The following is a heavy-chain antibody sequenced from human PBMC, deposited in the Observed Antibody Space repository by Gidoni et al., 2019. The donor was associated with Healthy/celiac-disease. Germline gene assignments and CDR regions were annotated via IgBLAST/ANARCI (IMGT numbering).Heavy chain of an antibody. CDR1: GLTFSDYY. J-gene: IGHJ6*02. Sequence: QVQLVESGGGLVKPGGSLRRSCAASGLTFSDYYRSWIRQAPGKGLECVSYISSSSSYTNYADSVKGRFTISRDNAKNSLYYCARDSANVDTAMAPLLDYYYYYGMDVWGQGTTVTVSS. CDR2: ISSSSSYT. V-gene: IGHV3-11*05. CDR3: LDYYYYYGMDV. D-gene: IGHD5-18*01.